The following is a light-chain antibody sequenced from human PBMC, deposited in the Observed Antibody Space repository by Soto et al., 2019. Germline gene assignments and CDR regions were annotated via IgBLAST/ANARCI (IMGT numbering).Light chain of an antibody. CDR2: GAS. Sequence: EIVLTQSPGTLCFAPGERATLSCRASQSIKNNFLAWYQQKPGQAPRLLIFGASSRSSGIPYRFSGSGSGTDFTLTVSRLEPEDFAVYYCQQYGTSPINFGQGTRLEIK. J-gene: IGKJ5*01. V-gene: IGKV3-20*01. CDR1: QSIKNNF. CDR3: QQYGTSPIN.